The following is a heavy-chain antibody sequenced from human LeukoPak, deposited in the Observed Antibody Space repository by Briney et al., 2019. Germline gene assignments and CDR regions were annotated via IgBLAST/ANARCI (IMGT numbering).Heavy chain of an antibody. CDR1: GVTSSDYS. Sequence: PGGSLRLSCAASGVTSSDYSMNWVRQAPGKGLEWVSSINVRGTHIYYADSVKGRFTISRDNTKNSLYLQMHSLRAEDTAVYYCARGYDSSGYYPGALDDWGQGSVVTVSS. J-gene: IGHJ4*02. CDR3: ARGYDSSGYYPGALDD. CDR2: INVRGTHI. V-gene: IGHV3-21*01. D-gene: IGHD3-22*01.